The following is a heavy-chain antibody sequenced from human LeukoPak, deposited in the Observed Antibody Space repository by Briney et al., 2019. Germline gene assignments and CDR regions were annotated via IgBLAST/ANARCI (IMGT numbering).Heavy chain of an antibody. Sequence: GGSLRLSCAASGFTFDDYAMHWVRQAPGKGLVWVSGISWNSGSIGYADSVKGRFTISRDNAKNSLYLQMNSLRAEDTALYYCAKDTGLLFGYFDYWGQGTLVTVSS. V-gene: IGHV3-9*01. CDR2: ISWNSGSI. CDR3: AKDTGLLFGYFDY. CDR1: GFTFDDYA. D-gene: IGHD2-21*02. J-gene: IGHJ4*02.